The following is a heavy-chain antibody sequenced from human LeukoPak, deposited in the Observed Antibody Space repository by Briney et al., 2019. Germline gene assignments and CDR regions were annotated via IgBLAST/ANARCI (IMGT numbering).Heavy chain of an antibody. J-gene: IGHJ6*03. V-gene: IGHV3-30*02. CDR1: GFTFSSYG. CDR3: AKGVATDYYYYMDV. CDR2: IRYDGSNK. Sequence: GGSLRLSCAASGFTFSSYGMDWVRQAPGKGMEWVAFIRYDGSNKYYADSVKGRFTISRDNSKNTLYLQMNSLRAEDTAVYYCAKGVATDYYYYMDVWGKGTTVTVSS. D-gene: IGHD5-12*01.